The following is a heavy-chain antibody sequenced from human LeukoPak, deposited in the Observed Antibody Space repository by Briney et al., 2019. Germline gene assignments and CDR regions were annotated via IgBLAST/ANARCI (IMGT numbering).Heavy chain of an antibody. CDR1: GFTFSDYY. D-gene: IGHD1-1*01. CDR3: ATASAITSPGTFQH. Sequence: GGSLRLSCGGSGFTFSDYYMNWIRQAPGKGLEWVSYISSSGTSIYQSDSVKGRFTISRDNAKNSLYLQMNSLRAGDTAVYYCATASAITSPGTFQHWGQGTLVTVSS. V-gene: IGHV3-11*01. J-gene: IGHJ1*01. CDR2: ISSSGTSI.